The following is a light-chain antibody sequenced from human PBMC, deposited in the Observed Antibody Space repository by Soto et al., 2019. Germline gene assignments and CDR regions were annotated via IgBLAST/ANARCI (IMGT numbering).Light chain of an antibody. Sequence: QSALTQPASVSGSPGQSMTISCTGTSSDVGAYSYVSWYQQHPGKAPKLILYEVSHRPSGFSYRFSGSKSGNTASLTISGLQGEGEADYYCGSYKGSRYGFGSGPKVPVL. CDR2: EVS. CDR3: GSYKGSRYG. CDR1: SSDVGAYSY. V-gene: IGLV2-14*01. J-gene: IGLJ1*01.